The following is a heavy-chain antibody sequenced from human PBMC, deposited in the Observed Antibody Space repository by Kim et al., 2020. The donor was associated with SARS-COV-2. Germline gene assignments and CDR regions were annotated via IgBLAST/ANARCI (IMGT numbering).Heavy chain of an antibody. D-gene: IGHD5-18*01. Sequence: GGSLRLSCAASGFTFSTYTMTWGRQAPGKGLECVSAISGGGDVTTYAASVKGRFTISRDNSKNTLYLQMNTLRVEDAAVYYCAKGGYSETTGPSHYYYYGMDVWGQGTTVTVSS. J-gene: IGHJ6*02. V-gene: IGHV3-23*01. CDR1: GFTFSTYT. CDR3: AKGGYSETTGPSHYYYYGMDV. CDR2: ISGGGDVT.